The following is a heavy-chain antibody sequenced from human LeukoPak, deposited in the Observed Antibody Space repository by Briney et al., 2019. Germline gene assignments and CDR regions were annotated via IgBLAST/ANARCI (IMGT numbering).Heavy chain of an antibody. CDR3: ARHYCSSTSCYEDYYYGMDV. CDR2: ISSSSSYI. CDR1: GFTFSSYS. J-gene: IGHJ6*04. D-gene: IGHD2-2*01. Sequence: GGSLRLSCAASGFTFSSYSMNWVRQAPGKGLEWVSSISSSSSYIYYADSVKGRFTISRDNAKNSLYLQMNSLRAEDTAVYYCARHYCSSTSCYEDYYYGMDVWGKGTTVTVSS. V-gene: IGHV3-21*01.